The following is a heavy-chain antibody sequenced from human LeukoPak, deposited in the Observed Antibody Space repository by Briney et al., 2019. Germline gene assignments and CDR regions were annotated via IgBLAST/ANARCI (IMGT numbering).Heavy chain of an antibody. CDR3: ARGQRLEDYYYYYYMDV. V-gene: IGHV4-61*02. CDR1: GGSISSGSYY. CDR2: IYTSGST. D-gene: IGHD4-11*01. J-gene: IGHJ6*03. Sequence: SQTLSLTCTVSGGSISSGSYYWSWIRQPAGKGLEWIGRIYTSGSTNYNPSLKSRVTMSVDTSKNQFSLKLSSVTAADTAVYYCARGQRLEDYYYYYYMDVWGKGTTVTVSS.